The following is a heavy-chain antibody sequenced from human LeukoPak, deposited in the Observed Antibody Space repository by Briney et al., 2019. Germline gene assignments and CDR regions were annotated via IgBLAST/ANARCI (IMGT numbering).Heavy chain of an antibody. J-gene: IGHJ4*02. CDR2: INWNGGST. V-gene: IGHV3-20*04. D-gene: IGHD5-12*01. CDR3: ARDPVTTGGYDTRFDY. CDR1: GFTFDDYG. Sequence: GGSLRLSCAASGFTFDDYGMSWVRQAPGKGLEWVFGINWNGGSTGYADSVKGRFTISRDNAKNSLYLQMNSLRAEDTALYYCARDPVTTGGYDTRFDYWGQGTLVTVSS.